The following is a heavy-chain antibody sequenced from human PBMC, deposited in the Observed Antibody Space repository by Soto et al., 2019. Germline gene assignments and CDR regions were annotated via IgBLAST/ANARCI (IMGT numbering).Heavy chain of an antibody. D-gene: IGHD3-22*01. J-gene: IGHJ3*02. V-gene: IGHV3-7*01. CDR2: IKQDGSEK. Sequence: EVQLVESGGGLVQPGGSRRLSCEASGFTFSSSWMTWVRQAPGKGLEWVANIKQDGSEKYYVDSVKGRFTISRDNAKNSLYLQMNSLRAEDTAVYYCASSYYYDTGAFDIWGQGTMVTVSS. CDR1: GFTFSSSW. CDR3: ASSYYYDTGAFDI.